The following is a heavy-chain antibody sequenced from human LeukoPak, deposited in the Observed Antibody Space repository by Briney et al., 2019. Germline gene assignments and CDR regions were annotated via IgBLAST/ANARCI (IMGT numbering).Heavy chain of an antibody. J-gene: IGHJ6*02. Sequence: GGSLRLSCAASGFTFSSYAMSWVRQAPGKGLEWVSAISGSGGSTYYADSVKGRFTISRDNAKNSLYLQMNSLRAEDTALYYCAKDRGSSGYYGMDVWGQGTTVTVSS. CDR2: ISGSGGST. D-gene: IGHD3-22*01. CDR1: GFTFSSYA. V-gene: IGHV3-23*01. CDR3: AKDRGSSGYYGMDV.